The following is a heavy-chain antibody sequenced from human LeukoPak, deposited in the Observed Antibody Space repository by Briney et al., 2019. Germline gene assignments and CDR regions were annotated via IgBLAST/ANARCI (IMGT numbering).Heavy chain of an antibody. CDR2: TRNKANSYTT. J-gene: IGHJ4*02. V-gene: IGHV3-72*01. CDR1: GFTFSSYS. D-gene: IGHD6-19*01. Sequence: GGSLRLSCAASGFTFSSYSMNWVRQAPGKGLEWVGRTRNKANSYTTEYAASVKGRFTISRDDSKNSLYLQMNSLKTEDTAVYYCARTVAGMTDYWGQGTLVTVSS. CDR3: ARTVAGMTDY.